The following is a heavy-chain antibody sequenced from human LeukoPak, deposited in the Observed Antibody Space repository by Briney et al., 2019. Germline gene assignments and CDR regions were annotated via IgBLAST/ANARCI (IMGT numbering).Heavy chain of an antibody. CDR3: ARDRVAAAGTTLGY. Sequence: ASVKVSCKASGYTFTGYYMHWVRQAPGQGLEWMGWINPNSGGTNYAQKLQGRVTMTRDTSISTAYMELSSLRSEDTAVYYCARDRVAAAGTTLGYWGQGTLVTVSS. CDR2: INPNSGGT. V-gene: IGHV1-2*02. J-gene: IGHJ4*02. CDR1: GYTFTGYY. D-gene: IGHD6-13*01.